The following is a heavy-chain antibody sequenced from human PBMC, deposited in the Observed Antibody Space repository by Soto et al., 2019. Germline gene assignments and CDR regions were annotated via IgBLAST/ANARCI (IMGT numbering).Heavy chain of an antibody. D-gene: IGHD3-3*01. Sequence: GGSLRLSFAASGFTLSSYAMHWVRQAPGKGLEWVAVISYDGSNKYYADSVKGRFTISRDNSKNTLYLQMNSLRAEDTAVYYCAREVRFLEWLLGSGYYYGMDVWGQGTTVTVSS. CDR3: AREVRFLEWLLGSGYYYGMDV. CDR1: GFTLSSYA. J-gene: IGHJ6*02. V-gene: IGHV3-30-3*01. CDR2: ISYDGSNK.